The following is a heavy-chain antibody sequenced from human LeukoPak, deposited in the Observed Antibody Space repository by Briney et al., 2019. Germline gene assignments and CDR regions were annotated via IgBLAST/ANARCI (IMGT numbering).Heavy chain of an antibody. D-gene: IGHD2-15*01. CDR2: ISSSSSTI. Sequence: GGSLRLSCAASGFTFSSYSMNWVRQAPGKGLEWVSYISSSSSTIYYADSVKGRFTISRDNAKNSLYLQMNSLRAEDTAVYYCAGPYCSGGSCYGWLKADAFDIWSQGTMVTVSS. V-gene: IGHV3-48*01. CDR3: AGPYCSGGSCYGWLKADAFDI. CDR1: GFTFSSYS. J-gene: IGHJ3*02.